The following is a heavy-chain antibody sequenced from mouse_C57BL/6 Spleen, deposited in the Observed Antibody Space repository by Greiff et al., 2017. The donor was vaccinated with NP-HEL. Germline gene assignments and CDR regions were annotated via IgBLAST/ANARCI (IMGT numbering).Heavy chain of an antibody. CDR2: ISSGSSTI. J-gene: IGHJ2*01. D-gene: IGHD1-1*01. CDR1: GFTFSDYG. Sequence: EVKVVESGGGLVKPGGSLNLSCAASGFTFSDYGMHWVRQAPEKGLEWVAYISSGSSTIYYADTVKGRFTISRDNAKNTLFLQMTSLRSEDTAMYYCARPDYYGSSHFDYWGQGTTLTVSS. CDR3: ARPDYYGSSHFDY. V-gene: IGHV5-17*01.